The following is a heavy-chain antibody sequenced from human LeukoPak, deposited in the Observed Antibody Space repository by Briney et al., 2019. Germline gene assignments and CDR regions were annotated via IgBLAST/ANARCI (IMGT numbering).Heavy chain of an antibody. CDR1: GFTFSDYD. V-gene: IGHV3-11*04. D-gene: IGHD1-14*01. J-gene: IGHJ4*02. Sequence: GGSLRLSCAASGFTFSDYDMSWIRQAPGKGLEWVSYISSSGSTIYYADSVKGRFTISRDNAKNSLYLQMNSLRAEDTAVYYCAGQPIHGTFDYWGQGTLVTVSS. CDR2: ISSSGSTI. CDR3: AGQPIHGTFDY.